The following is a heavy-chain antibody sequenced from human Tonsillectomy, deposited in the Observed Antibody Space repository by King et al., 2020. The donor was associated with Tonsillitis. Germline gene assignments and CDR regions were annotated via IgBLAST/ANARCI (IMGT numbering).Heavy chain of an antibody. V-gene: IGHV3-30*01. CDR1: GFTLSSYD. Sequence: VQLVESGGGVVQPGRSLRLSCAASGFTLSSYDMHWVRQAPGKGLEWVASISPDGNNKYYADSLKGRFTISIDSSENTLYLQMNSLRPEETAVYYCAREYGAPGTGGFDIWGQGTMVTVSS. J-gene: IGHJ3*02. D-gene: IGHD2-8*02. CDR3: AREYGAPGTGGFDI. CDR2: ISPDGNNK.